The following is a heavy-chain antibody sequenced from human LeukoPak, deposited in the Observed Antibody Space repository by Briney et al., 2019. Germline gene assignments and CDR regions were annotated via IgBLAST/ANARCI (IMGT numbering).Heavy chain of an antibody. V-gene: IGHV1-2*02. CDR2: INPNSGKT. CDR3: ARDRPYYYDSSGYYYETLFDY. Sequence: ASVKVSCKASGYTFTGHYIHWVRQAPGQGLEWMGWINPNSGKTNYPQKFQGRVTMTRDTSISTAYMELSRLRSDDTAVYYCARDRPYYYDSSGYYYETLFDYWGQGTLVTVSS. D-gene: IGHD3-22*01. J-gene: IGHJ4*02. CDR1: GYTFTGHY.